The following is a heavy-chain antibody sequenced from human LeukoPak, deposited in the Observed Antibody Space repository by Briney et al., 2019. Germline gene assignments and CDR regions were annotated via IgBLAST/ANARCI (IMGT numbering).Heavy chain of an antibody. CDR2: VNQSGGS. V-gene: IGHV4-34*01. J-gene: IGHJ5*02. CDR3: AVRLTTGRLGTATTWFDP. Sequence: SETLSLTCAVYGESFDSFYWNWVRQAPGKGLEWLGEVNQSGGSDYNPAPESRVALSADASKRQFSLKLISVTAADTAVYYCAVRLTTGRLGTATTWFDPWGQGTLVSVSS. CDR1: GESFDSFY. D-gene: IGHD1-1*01.